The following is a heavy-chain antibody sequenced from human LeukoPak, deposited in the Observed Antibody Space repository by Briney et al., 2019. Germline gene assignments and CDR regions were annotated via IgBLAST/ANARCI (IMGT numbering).Heavy chain of an antibody. J-gene: IGHJ3*02. CDR1: GFTFSRYW. CDR3: ARDADLGATISGAFDI. V-gene: IGHV3-7*01. D-gene: IGHD5-24*01. Sequence: PGGSLRLSCAASGFTFSRYWMSWVRQAPGKGLEWLASIKQDGGEKYYVDSVKGRFTVSRDNAKNSVYVQMNRLRVEDTAIYYCARDADLGATISGAFDIWGQGRKATVSS. CDR2: IKQDGGEK.